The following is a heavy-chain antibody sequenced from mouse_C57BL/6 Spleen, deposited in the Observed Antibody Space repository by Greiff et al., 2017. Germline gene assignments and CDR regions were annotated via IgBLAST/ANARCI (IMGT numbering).Heavy chain of an antibody. CDR2: IYPRSGNT. V-gene: IGHV1-81*01. CDR3: AKYYGSSYWYFGV. Sequence: VQLQQSGAELARPGASVKLSCKASGYTFTSYGISWVKQRTGQGLEWIGEIYPRSGNTYYNEKFKGKATLTADKSSSTAYMELRSLTSEDSAVYFCAKYYGSSYWYFGVWGTGATVTVS. D-gene: IGHD1-1*01. CDR1: GYTFTSYG. J-gene: IGHJ1*03.